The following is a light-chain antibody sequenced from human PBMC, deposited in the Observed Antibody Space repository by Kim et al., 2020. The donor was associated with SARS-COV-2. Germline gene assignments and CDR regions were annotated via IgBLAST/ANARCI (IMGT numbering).Light chain of an antibody. J-gene: IGLJ3*02. CDR3: LLSYTHARGV. V-gene: IGLV7-46*01. CDR2: DTD. CDR1: TGPVTSSHY. Sequence: QAVVTQEPSLTVSPGGTITLTCGSSTGPVTSSHYPYWLRQKPGQAPRTLIYDTDNRHSWTPARFSGSLLGGKAALTLWAAQPEDEAEYYCLLSYTHARGVFGGGTQLTVL.